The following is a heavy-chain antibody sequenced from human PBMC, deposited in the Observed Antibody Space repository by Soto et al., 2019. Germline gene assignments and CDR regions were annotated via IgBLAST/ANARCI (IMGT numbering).Heavy chain of an antibody. D-gene: IGHD3-10*01. V-gene: IGHV4-61*01. CDR2: IYYSGST. J-gene: IGHJ6*02. CDR1: GGSVSSGSYY. CDR3: ARDHVLLWFGELFDYYYYGMDV. Sequence: SETLSLTCTVSGGSVSSGSYYWSWIRQPPGKGLEWIGYIYYSGSTNYNPSLKSRVTISVDTSKNQFSLKLSSVTAADTAVYYCARDHVLLWFGELFDYYYYGMDVWGQGTTVTVSS.